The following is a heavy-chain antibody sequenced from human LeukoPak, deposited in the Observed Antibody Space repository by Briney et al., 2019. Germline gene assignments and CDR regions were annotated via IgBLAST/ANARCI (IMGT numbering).Heavy chain of an antibody. CDR3: ARVRYRYYYYYYMDV. CDR2: ISSSGSTI. J-gene: IGHJ6*03. Sequence: PGGSLRLSCAASGFTFSSYEMNWVRQAPGKGLEWVSYISSSGSTIYYADSVKGRFTISRDNAKNSLYLQMNSLRAEDTAVYYCARVRYRYYYYYYMDVWGKGTTVTISS. CDR1: GFTFSSYE. D-gene: IGHD1-1*01. V-gene: IGHV3-48*03.